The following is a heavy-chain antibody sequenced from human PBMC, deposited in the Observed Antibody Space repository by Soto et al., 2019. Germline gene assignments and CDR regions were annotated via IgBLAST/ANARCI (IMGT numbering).Heavy chain of an antibody. J-gene: IGHJ3*02. V-gene: IGHV4-59*01. CDR1: GGPISSYY. CDR2: IYYSGST. Sequence: PSETLSLTCTVAGGPISSYYWSWIRQPPGKGLEWIGYIYYSGSTNYNPSLQSRVTISVDTSKNHFSLKQSSVTAADTAVYYCARPTGSAPHGACDIWGQGTMVT. CDR3: ARPTGSAPHGACDI. D-gene: IGHD3-10*01.